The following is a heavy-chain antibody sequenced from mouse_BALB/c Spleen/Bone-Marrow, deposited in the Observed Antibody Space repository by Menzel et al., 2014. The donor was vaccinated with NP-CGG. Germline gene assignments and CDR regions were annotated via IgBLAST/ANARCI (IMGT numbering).Heavy chain of an antibody. CDR1: GFTFSNYW. Sequence: EVQLQQSGGGLVQPGGSMKLSCVASGFTFSNYWMNWVRQSPEKGLEWVAEIRLKSNDYATHYAESVKGRFTISRDDSKSSVYLQMNNLRAGDTGIYYCTRRGYGNDYWGQGTTLTVSS. D-gene: IGHD2-10*02. V-gene: IGHV6-6*02. J-gene: IGHJ2*01. CDR2: IRLKSNDYAT. CDR3: TRRGYGNDY.